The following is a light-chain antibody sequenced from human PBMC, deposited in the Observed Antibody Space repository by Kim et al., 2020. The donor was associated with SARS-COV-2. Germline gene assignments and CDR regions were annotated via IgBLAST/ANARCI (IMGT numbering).Light chain of an antibody. CDR2: DAS. CDR3: HQYNSYSHT. Sequence: SASVGDRVTMTCRASQGITRWLAWYQQKPGKAPKLLIYDASSLKRGVPSRFSGSGSGTEFTLTISSLQPDDFATYYCHQYNSYSHTFGQGTKLEI. CDR1: QGITRW. J-gene: IGKJ2*01. V-gene: IGKV1-5*01.